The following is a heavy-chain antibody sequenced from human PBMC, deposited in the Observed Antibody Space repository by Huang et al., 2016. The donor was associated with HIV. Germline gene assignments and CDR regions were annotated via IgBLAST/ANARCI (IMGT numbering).Heavy chain of an antibody. CDR3: ARELWSGYSGGNAFDI. V-gene: IGHV3-21*01. J-gene: IGHJ3*02. Sequence: EVQLVEFGGGLVKPGGSLRLSCAASGFTFSNYNMHWVRQAPGKGLERVSYISSRTSNIFYAESVKGRFTISRDNANNSLYLQMNSLRDEDTAVYYCARELWSGYSGGNAFDIWGQGALFTVSS. D-gene: IGHD3-3*01. CDR2: ISSRTSNI. CDR1: GFTFSNYN.